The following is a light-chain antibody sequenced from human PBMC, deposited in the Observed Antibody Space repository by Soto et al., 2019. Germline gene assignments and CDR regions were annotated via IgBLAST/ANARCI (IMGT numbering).Light chain of an antibody. Sequence: QSALTQPRSVSGSPGQSVAISCAGTSSDVPTYNYVSWYQQHPGKAPKLVIHDVSKRPSGVPDRFSGSMSGNTASLTISGLQAEDEADYYCCSYTGSFPHVFGTGTQLTVL. CDR1: SSDVPTYNY. J-gene: IGLJ1*01. CDR3: CSYTGSFPHV. CDR2: DVS. V-gene: IGLV2-11*01.